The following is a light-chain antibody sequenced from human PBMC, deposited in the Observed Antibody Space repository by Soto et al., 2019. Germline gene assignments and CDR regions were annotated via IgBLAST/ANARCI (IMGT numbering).Light chain of an antibody. Sequence: EIVMTQSPATLSASPGEGATLSCRASQRVRSNLARYQQKPGQAPTLLMYGASTRATGIPARFSGSGSGTEFTLTISSLQSEDLSLYYCQQYHDWPPLTFGGGTKVEIK. CDR3: QQYHDWPPLT. V-gene: IGKV3-15*01. CDR1: QRVRSN. CDR2: GAS. J-gene: IGKJ4*01.